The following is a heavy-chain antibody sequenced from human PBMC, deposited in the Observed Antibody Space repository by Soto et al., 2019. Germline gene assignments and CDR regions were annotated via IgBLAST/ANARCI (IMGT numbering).Heavy chain of an antibody. CDR1: GFTFSNYW. CDR2: INSDGSVV. D-gene: IGHD2-15*01. Sequence: EVQLVESGGGLVQPGGSLRLSCAASGFTFSNYWMYWVRQAPGKGLEWVSRINSDGSVVSYADSVKGRLTISRDNVKNTLYLQMDSLRAEDTAVYYCARGDCVGGSCYSLAGSFYYYMDAWGKGTTVTVFS. CDR3: ARGDCVGGSCYSLAGSFYYYMDA. J-gene: IGHJ6*03. V-gene: IGHV3-74*02.